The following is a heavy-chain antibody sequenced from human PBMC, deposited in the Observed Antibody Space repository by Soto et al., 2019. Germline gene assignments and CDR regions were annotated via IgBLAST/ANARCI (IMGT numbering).Heavy chain of an antibody. CDR1: GGSISSSSYY. CDR3: ARHRRYCSSTSCRRNWFDP. J-gene: IGHJ5*02. V-gene: IGHV4-39*01. CDR2: IYYSGST. Sequence: SETLSLTCTVSGGSISSSSYYWGWIRQPPGKGLEWIGSIYYSGSTYYNPSLKSRVTISVDTSKNQFSLKLSSVTAADTAVYYCARHRRYCSSTSCRRNWFDPWGQGTLVTVSS. D-gene: IGHD2-2*01.